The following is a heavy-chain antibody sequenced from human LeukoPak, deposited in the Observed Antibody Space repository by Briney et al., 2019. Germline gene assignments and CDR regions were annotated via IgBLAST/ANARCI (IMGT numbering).Heavy chain of an antibody. J-gene: IGHJ4*02. V-gene: IGHV4-59*08. CDR3: ARGYSSSWHYFDY. D-gene: IGHD6-13*01. Sequence: SETLSLTCTVSGGSISNYYWSWIRQPPGKGLEWIGYIHYSGSANYNPSLKSRATISVDTSKSQFSLKLSSVTAADTAVYYCARGYSSSWHYFDYWGQGTLVTVSS. CDR1: GGSISNYY. CDR2: IHYSGSA.